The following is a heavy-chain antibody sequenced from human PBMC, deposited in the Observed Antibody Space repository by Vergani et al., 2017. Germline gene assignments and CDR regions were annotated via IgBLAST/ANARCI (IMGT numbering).Heavy chain of an antibody. CDR1: GYTFTSYA. Sequence: QAQLVQSGPELKKPGASVKVSCKASGYTFTSYALHWVRQAPGQGLEWLGWINTNTETPTYAQAFTGRFVFSLDTSVNTAFRQISGLTAEDTALYYCSRAKRGRIAVSAADTWGQGTLVTVSS. CDR3: SRAKRGRIAVSAADT. J-gene: IGHJ5*02. CDR2: INTNTETP. V-gene: IGHV7-4-1*02. D-gene: IGHD6-19*01.